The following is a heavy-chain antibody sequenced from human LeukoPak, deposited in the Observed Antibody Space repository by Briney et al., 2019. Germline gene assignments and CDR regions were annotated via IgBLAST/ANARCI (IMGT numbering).Heavy chain of an antibody. CDR3: ASATQHIVVVPAATFYYYYYMDV. Sequence: ASVKVSCKASGYTFTSYGISWVRQAPGQGLEWMGWISAYNGNTNYAQKFQGRVTITADESTSTAYMELSSLRSEDTAVYYCASATQHIVVVPAATFYYYYYMDVWGKGTTVTVSS. V-gene: IGHV1-18*01. CDR1: GYTFTSYG. D-gene: IGHD2-2*01. CDR2: ISAYNGNT. J-gene: IGHJ6*03.